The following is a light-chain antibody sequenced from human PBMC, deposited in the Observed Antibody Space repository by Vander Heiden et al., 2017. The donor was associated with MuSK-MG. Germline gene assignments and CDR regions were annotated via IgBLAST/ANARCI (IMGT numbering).Light chain of an antibody. CDR1: SSNIGSNT. CDR2: SNN. J-gene: IGLJ2*01. V-gene: IGLV1-44*01. CDR3: GGWDDSLNGPV. Sequence: HSVLPQPPSASGTPGQRVTISCSGSSSNIGSNTVNWYQQLPGTEPKLLIYSNNKRPSGVPARFSGSKSGTSASLAISGLQSEDEDDYYCGGWDDSLNGPVFGGGTKLTVL.